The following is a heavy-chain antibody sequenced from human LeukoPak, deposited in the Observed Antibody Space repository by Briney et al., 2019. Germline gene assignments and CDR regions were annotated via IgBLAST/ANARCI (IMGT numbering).Heavy chain of an antibody. CDR2: IIPIFGTA. CDR3: AREDIRYSSTLWSGGFAFDT. Sequence: SVKVSCKASGGTFSSYAISWVRQAPGQGLEWMGRIIPIFGTANYAQKFQGRVTITTDESTSTAYMELSSLRSEDTAVYYCAREDIRYSSTLWSGGFAFDTWGQGTMVTVSS. J-gene: IGHJ3*02. D-gene: IGHD6-13*01. CDR1: GGTFSSYA. V-gene: IGHV1-69*05.